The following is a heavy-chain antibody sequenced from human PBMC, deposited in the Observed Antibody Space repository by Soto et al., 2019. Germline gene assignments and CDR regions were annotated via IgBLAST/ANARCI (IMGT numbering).Heavy chain of an antibody. CDR3: ARGITYYDYIWGTIHDYYYYMDV. J-gene: IGHJ6*03. D-gene: IGHD3-16*01. Sequence: QVQLVQSGAEVKKPGASVKVSCKASGYTFTSYDINWVRQATGQGLEWMGWMNPNSGNTGYAQKFQGRVTMTRNTSISTAYMERRSLRSEDTAVYYCARGITYYDYIWGTIHDYYYYMDVCGKGTTVTVSS. CDR1: GYTFTSYD. V-gene: IGHV1-8*01. CDR2: MNPNSGNT.